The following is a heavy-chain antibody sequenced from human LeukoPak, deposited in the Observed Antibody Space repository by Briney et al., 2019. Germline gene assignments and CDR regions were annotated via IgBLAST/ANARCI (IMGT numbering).Heavy chain of an antibody. V-gene: IGHV4-31*03. J-gene: IGHJ6*04. CDR2: IYDSGST. Sequence: PSETLSLTCTVSGGSISSDGYYWSWIRRHPGKGLESIMYIYDSGSTYYNPSIKSRATISVDTSKHQFSLKLSSVTAADTAVYYCARDWVYVSASGSDYYGMDVWGKGTTVTVS. D-gene: IGHD6-13*01. CDR3: ARDWVYVSASGSDYYGMDV. CDR1: GGSISSDGYY.